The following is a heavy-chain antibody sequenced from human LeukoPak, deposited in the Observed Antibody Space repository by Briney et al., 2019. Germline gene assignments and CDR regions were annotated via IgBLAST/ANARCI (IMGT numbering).Heavy chain of an antibody. V-gene: IGHV1-69*05. CDR3: ARGGGSYCGGDCWPEPYYYMDV. J-gene: IGHJ6*03. CDR2: IIPIFGTA. CDR1: GGTFSSYA. D-gene: IGHD2-21*01. Sequence: GASVKVPCKASGGTFSSYAISWVRQAPGQGLEWMGGIIPIFGTANYAQRFQGRVTITTDESTSTAYMELSSLRSEDTAVYYCARGGGSYCGGDCWPEPYYYMDVWGKGTTVTVSS.